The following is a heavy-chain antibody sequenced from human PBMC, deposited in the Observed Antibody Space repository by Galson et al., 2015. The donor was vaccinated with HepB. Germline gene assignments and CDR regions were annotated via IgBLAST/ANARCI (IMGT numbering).Heavy chain of an antibody. V-gene: IGHV7-4-1*02. D-gene: IGHD3-3*01. CDR2: INTNTGNP. CDR3: ARAGGRITIFGVVTQPYWFDP. CDR1: GYTFTSYA. J-gene: IGHJ5*02. Sequence: SVKVSCKASGYTFTSYAMNWVRQAPGQGLEWMGWINTNTGNPTYAQGFTRRFVFSLDTSVSTAYLQISSLKAEDTAVYYCARAGGRITIFGVVTQPYWFDPWGQGTLVTVSS.